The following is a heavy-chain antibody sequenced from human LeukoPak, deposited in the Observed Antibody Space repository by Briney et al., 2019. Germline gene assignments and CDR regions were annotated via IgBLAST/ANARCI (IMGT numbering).Heavy chain of an antibody. CDR2: IYYSGST. Sequence: PSETLSLTCTVSGGSISSYYWSWIRQPPGKGLEWIGYIYYSGSTNYNPSLKTRVTISVDTSKNQFSLKLSSVTAADTAVYYCAREKGQWELLRVFDYWGQGTLVTVSS. CDR1: GGSISSYY. D-gene: IGHD1-26*01. CDR3: AREKGQWELLRVFDY. V-gene: IGHV4-59*01. J-gene: IGHJ4*02.